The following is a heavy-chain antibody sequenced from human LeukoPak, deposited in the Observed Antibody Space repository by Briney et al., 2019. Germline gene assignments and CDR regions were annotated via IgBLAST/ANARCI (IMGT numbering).Heavy chain of an antibody. J-gene: IGHJ3*02. V-gene: IGHV5-51*01. CDR3: ASNIKWLGGLDAFDI. CDR1: GYSFTSYW. CDR2: IYPGDSDT. Sequence: GESLKISCKGSGYSFTSYWIGWVRQMPGKGLEWMGIIYPGDSDTRYSPTFQGQVTISADKSISTAYLQWSSLKASDTAMYYCASNIKWLGGLDAFDIWGQGTMVTVSS. D-gene: IGHD6-19*01.